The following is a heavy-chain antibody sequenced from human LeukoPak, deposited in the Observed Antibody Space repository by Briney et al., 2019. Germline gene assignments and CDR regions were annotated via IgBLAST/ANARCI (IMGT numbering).Heavy chain of an antibody. V-gene: IGHV4-38-2*02. J-gene: IGHJ4*02. CDR3: ARPVIRGFGPPGYSLGYFDY. CDR1: GYSISSGYY. D-gene: IGHD5-18*01. CDR2: IYHSGST. Sequence: SETLSLTCTVSGYSISSGYYWGWIRQPPGKGLEWIGSIYHSGSTYYNPSLKSRVTISVDTSKNQFSLKLSSVTAADTAVYYCARPVIRGFGPPGYSLGYFDYWGQGTLVTVSS.